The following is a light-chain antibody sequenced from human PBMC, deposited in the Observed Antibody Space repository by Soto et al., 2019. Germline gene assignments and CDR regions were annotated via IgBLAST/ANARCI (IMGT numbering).Light chain of an antibody. CDR1: QTVGVR. V-gene: IGKV3-11*01. J-gene: IGKJ5*01. CDR3: QQYGTSEII. CDR2: EAS. Sequence: EIVLTESPATLSSSPGERATLSCRAGQTVGVRLAWYQHKPGQAPRLIIYEASNRAAGIPARFSGSGSGTDFTLTISRLETEDFAVFYCQQYGTSEIIFGQGSQLEIK.